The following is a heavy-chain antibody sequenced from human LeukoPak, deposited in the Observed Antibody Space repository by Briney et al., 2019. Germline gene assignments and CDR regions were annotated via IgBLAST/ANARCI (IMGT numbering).Heavy chain of an antibody. D-gene: IGHD4-17*01. CDR3: ARDSDAGLRDAFDI. J-gene: IGHJ3*02. CDR2: IYYSGST. V-gene: IGHV4-31*03. Sequence: SQTLSLTCTVSGGSISSGGYYWSWIRQHPGKGLEWIGYIYYSGSTYYNPSLKSRVTISVDTSKNQFSLKLSSVTAADTAVHYCARDSDAGLRDAFDIWGQGTMVTVSS. CDR1: GGSISSGGYY.